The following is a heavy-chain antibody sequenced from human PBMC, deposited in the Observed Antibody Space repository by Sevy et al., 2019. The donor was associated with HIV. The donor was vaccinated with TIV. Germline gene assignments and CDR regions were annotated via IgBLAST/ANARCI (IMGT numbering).Heavy chain of an antibody. CDR3: VRGRDYGNLDS. V-gene: IGHV3-33*01. J-gene: IGHJ5*01. Sequence: GGSLRLSCAASGFDFSNYGMHWVRQAPGKGLEWVALIWYDGSKTYYKDSVKGRFTISRDNSKNTLNLQMNSLRAEDTAVYYCVRGRDYGNLDSWGQGTLVTVSS. D-gene: IGHD4-17*01. CDR2: IWYDGSKT. CDR1: GFDFSNYG.